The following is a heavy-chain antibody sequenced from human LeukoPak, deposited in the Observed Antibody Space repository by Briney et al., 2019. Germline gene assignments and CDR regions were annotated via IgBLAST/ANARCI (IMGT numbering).Heavy chain of an antibody. Sequence: SETLSLTCAVYGGSFSGYYWSWIRQPPGKGLESIGEINHSGSTNYNPSLKSRVTISVDTSKNQFSLKLSSVTAADTAVYYCARDRGGNRDGYYSDYWGQGTLVTVSS. CDR3: ARDRGGNRDGYYSDY. J-gene: IGHJ4*02. D-gene: IGHD5-18*01. CDR2: INHSGST. V-gene: IGHV4-34*01. CDR1: GGSFSGYY.